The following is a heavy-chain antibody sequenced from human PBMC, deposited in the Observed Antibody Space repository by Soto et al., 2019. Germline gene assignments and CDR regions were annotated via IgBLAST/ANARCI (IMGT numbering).Heavy chain of an antibody. D-gene: IGHD6-13*01. CDR1: GFTFSSYW. J-gene: IGHJ6*02. CDR2: INSDGSST. V-gene: IGHV3-74*01. CDR3: ARDQKVAAAGDRFYYYYYGMDV. Sequence: EVQLVESGGGLVQPGGSLRLSCAASGFTFSSYWMHWVRQAPGKGLVWVSRINSDGSSTSYAASVKGRFTISRDNAKNTLYLQMNSLRAEDTAVYYCARDQKVAAAGDRFYYYYYGMDVWGQGTTVTVSS.